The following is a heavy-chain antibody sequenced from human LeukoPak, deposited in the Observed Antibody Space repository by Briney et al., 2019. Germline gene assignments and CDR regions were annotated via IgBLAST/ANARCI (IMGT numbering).Heavy chain of an antibody. Sequence: PGGSLRLSCAASGFTFSDYGMSWVRQAPGKGLEWVSAISGSGADTYYADSVKGRFTISRDNSKSTLYLYMNTLRAEDTALYYCAKDRLHRYDSSGYSCFDYWGQGTLVTVSS. V-gene: IGHV3-23*01. CDR1: GFTFSDYG. CDR3: AKDRLHRYDSSGYSCFDY. J-gene: IGHJ4*02. CDR2: ISGSGADT. D-gene: IGHD3-22*01.